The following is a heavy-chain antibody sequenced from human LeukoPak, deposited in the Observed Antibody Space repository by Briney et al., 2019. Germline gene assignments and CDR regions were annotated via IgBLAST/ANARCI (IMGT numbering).Heavy chain of an antibody. V-gene: IGHV3-23*01. CDR1: GFTFSSYA. Sequence: GGSLRLSCAASGFTFSSYAMSWVRQAPGKGLECVSAISCSCGSTYYADSVKGRFTIYRDNSKNTLYLQMHSLRAEDTAVYYCAKDRYAASGYYFDYWGQGTLVTVSS. D-gene: IGHD5-18*01. CDR3: AKDRYAASGYYFDY. CDR2: ISCSCGST. J-gene: IGHJ4*02.